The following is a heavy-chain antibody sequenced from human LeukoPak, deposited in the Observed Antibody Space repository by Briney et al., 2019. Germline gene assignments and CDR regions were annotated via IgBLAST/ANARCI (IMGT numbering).Heavy chain of an antibody. J-gene: IGHJ4*02. D-gene: IGHD3-22*01. V-gene: IGHV1-69*05. CDR3: ATRHDSSGYYSDY. CDR2: IIPIFGTA. CDR1: GYTFTSCY. Sequence: GASVKVSCKASGYTFTSCYVQWVRQAPGQGLEWMGGIIPIFGTANYAQKFQGRVTITTDESTSTAYMELSSLRSEDTAVCYCATRHDSSGYYSDYWGQGTLVTVSS.